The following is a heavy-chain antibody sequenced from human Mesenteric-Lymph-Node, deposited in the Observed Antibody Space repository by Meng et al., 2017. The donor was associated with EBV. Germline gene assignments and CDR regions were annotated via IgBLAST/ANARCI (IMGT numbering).Heavy chain of an antibody. CDR1: GGSFSGYY. CDR3: AREMSIAAAGSPLAY. Sequence: QGQLQRWGAGLLKPSETLSLTCAVYGGSFSGYYWSWIRQPPGKGLEWIGEINHSGSTNYNPSLKSRVTISVDTSKNQFSLKLSSVTAADTAVYYCAREMSIAAAGSPLAYWGQGTLVTVSS. J-gene: IGHJ4*02. V-gene: IGHV4-34*01. CDR2: INHSGST. D-gene: IGHD6-13*01.